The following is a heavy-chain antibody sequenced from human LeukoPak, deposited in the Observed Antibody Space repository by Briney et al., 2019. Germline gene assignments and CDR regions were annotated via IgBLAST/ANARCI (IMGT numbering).Heavy chain of an antibody. J-gene: IGHJ4*02. CDR1: GFTFNTYW. V-gene: IGHV3-7*05. Sequence: GGSLRLFCAASGFTFNTYWMSWVRQAPGKGLEWVANIKNDGSEKYYVDSVKGRFTISRDNAENSLYLQMSSLRAEDTAVYYCAISRNMYSIEWYRPCDYWGQGTLVTVSS. CDR2: IKNDGSEK. D-gene: IGHD6-19*01. CDR3: AISRNMYSIEWYRPCDY.